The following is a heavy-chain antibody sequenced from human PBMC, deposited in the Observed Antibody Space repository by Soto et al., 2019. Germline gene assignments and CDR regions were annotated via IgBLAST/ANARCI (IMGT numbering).Heavy chain of an antibody. CDR2: INSDGSST. J-gene: IGHJ4*01. Sequence: EVQLVESGGGLVQPGGSLRLSCAASGFTFSSYWMHWVRQAPGKGLVWVSRINSDGSSTTYADSVKGRFTISRDNAKNTLYLQMNSLRAEDTAVYYCSSGHCTNGVCRGYYFDYWGHGTLVTVSS. V-gene: IGHV3-74*01. CDR3: SSGHCTNGVCRGYYFDY. CDR1: GFTFSSYW. D-gene: IGHD2-8*01.